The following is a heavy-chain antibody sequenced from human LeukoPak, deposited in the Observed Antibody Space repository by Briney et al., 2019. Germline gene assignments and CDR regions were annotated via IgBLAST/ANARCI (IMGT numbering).Heavy chain of an antibody. CDR1: GYTFTSYY. CDR2: INPSGGST. V-gene: IGHV1-46*01. CDR3: ARGGVAGTFDY. J-gene: IGHJ4*02. Sequence: EASVKVSCKASGYTFTSYYMHWVRQAPGQGLEWMGIINPSGGSTSYAQKFQGRVTITADESTSTAYMELSSLRSEDTAVYYCARGGVAGTFDYWGQGTLVTVSS. D-gene: IGHD6-19*01.